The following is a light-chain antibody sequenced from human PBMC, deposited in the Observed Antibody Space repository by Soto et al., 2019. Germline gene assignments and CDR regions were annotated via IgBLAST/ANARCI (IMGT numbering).Light chain of an antibody. Sequence: DVVMTQSPLSLPVTLGQPASISCRSNQSLLSSDGNNYLNWFQQRPGQSPRRLTYKVSIRDSGXQXRXTGSGSGTEFTLKISRVEAEDVGIYYCMQGTHWPPWTFGQGTKVEIK. CDR3: MQGTHWPPWT. J-gene: IGKJ1*01. V-gene: IGKV2-30*01. CDR1: QSLLSSDGNNY. CDR2: KVS.